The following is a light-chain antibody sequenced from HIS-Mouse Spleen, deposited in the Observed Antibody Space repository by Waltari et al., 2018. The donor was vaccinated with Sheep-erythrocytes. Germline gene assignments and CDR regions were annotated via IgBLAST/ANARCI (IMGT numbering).Light chain of an antibody. V-gene: IGLV2-23*01. CDR1: SSDVWSYNL. J-gene: IGLJ3*02. Sequence: QSALTQPASVSGSPGQSITISCTGTSSDVWSYNLFSRYQQPPGKAPKLMIYEGSKRPSGVSNRFSGSKSGNTASLTISGLQAEDEADYYCCSYAGSSTPWVFGGGTKLTVL. CDR3: CSYAGSSTPWV. CDR2: EGS.